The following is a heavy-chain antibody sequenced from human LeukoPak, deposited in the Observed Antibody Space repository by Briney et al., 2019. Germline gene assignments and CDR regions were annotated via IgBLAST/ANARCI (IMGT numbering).Heavy chain of an antibody. CDR2: INPNSGGT. Sequence: ASVKVSCKASGYTFTGYYMHWVRQAPGQGREWMGLINPNSGGTNYAQKFQGRVTMTRDTSISTAYMELSRLRSDDTAVYYCAGGYSYGYSFHYWGQGTLVTVSS. CDR3: AGGYSYGYSFHY. CDR1: GYTFTGYY. J-gene: IGHJ4*02. D-gene: IGHD5-18*01. V-gene: IGHV1-2*02.